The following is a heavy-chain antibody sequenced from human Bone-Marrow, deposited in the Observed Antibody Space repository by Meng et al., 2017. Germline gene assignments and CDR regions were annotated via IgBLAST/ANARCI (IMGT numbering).Heavy chain of an antibody. CDR1: GYIFTGYY. V-gene: IGHV1-2*02. Sequence: ASVTVSCKASGYIFTGYYMHWVRQAPGQGLEWMGWINPNRGGTNYAQKLQGRVTMTRDTSSSTAYMELSRLRSDDTAVYYCARDDPPRAFDIWGQGTMVTVSS. CDR3: ARDDPPRAFDI. CDR2: INPNRGGT. J-gene: IGHJ3*02.